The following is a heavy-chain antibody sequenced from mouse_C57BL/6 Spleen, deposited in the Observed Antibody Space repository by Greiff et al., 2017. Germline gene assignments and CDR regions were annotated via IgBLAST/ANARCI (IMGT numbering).Heavy chain of an antibody. D-gene: IGHD1-1*01. CDR1: GYTFTGYW. V-gene: IGHV1-9*01. CDR3: TRSARLRFFAY. J-gene: IGHJ3*01. Sequence: QVQLKQSGAELMKPGASVKLSCKATGYTFTGYWIEWVKQRPGHGLEWIGAILPGSGGTNYNEKFKGKATFTADKSSNTAYMQLSRLTTEDSAIYCCTRSARLRFFAYWGQGTLVTVSA. CDR2: ILPGSGGT.